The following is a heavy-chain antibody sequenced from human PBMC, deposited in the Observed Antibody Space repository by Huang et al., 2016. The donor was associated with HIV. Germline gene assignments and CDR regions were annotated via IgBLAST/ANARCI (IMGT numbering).Heavy chain of an antibody. CDR2: IYTSGTT. CDR3: ASNGYSSGSLDY. J-gene: IGHJ4*02. D-gene: IGHD6-19*01. Sequence: QVQLQESGPGLVKPSQTLSLTCIVSGGSVSSGFYYWSWLRQPAGKGLEWIGHIYTSGTTNYNPSLKSRVTISLDTSKNQFALKLSSVTAADTAVYYCASNGYSSGSLDYWGQGTLVTVSS. V-gene: IGHV4-61*09. CDR1: GGSVSSGFYY.